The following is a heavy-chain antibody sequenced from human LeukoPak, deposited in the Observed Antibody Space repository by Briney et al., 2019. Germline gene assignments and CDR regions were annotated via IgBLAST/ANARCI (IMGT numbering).Heavy chain of an antibody. Sequence: SGGSLRLSWAASGFTFTDYYMSWIRQAPGKGREWVSYISGRGAKMYYADSVKGRFTISRDNAKNSLYLQMNTLSAEDTAIYYCAKRSNSYYFFDYWGQGTLVTVSS. CDR1: GFTFTDYY. J-gene: IGHJ4*02. CDR2: ISGRGAKM. D-gene: IGHD2/OR15-2a*01. CDR3: AKRSNSYYFFDY. V-gene: IGHV3-11*01.